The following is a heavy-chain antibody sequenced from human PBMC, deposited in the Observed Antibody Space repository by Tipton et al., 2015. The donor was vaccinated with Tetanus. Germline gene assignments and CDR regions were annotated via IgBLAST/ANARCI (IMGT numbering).Heavy chain of an antibody. CDR1: GYTFTSYY. D-gene: IGHD2-8*01. J-gene: IGHJ6*02. Sequence: QLVQSGAEVKKPGASVKVSCEASGYTFTSYYMHWVRQAPGQGLEWMGIINPSGGSTSYAQKFQGRVTMTRDTSTSTVYMEVSSLRSEDPAVYYCAGDLDPHIVLRVYAIQPPYPYYYYGMDVWGQGTPVTVSS. CDR3: AGDLDPHIVLRVYAIQPPYPYYYYGMDV. CDR2: INPSGGST. V-gene: IGHV1-46*01.